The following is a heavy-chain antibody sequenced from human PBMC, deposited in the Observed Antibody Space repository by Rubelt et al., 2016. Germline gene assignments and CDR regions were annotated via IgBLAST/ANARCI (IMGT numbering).Heavy chain of an antibody. J-gene: IGHJ4*02. CDR3: ARERDDYGDY. Sequence: QVQLVQSGAEVKNPGASVKVSCQASGYTFTSYGISWVRQAPGQGPEWMGWISADNVNTNYAQKLQARAPMTPATSTGNAYRELRSLRSDDTAVYYWARERDDYGDYWGQGTLVTVSS. V-gene: IGHV1-18*01. CDR1: GYTFTSYG. CDR2: ISADNVNT. D-gene: IGHD5-24*01.